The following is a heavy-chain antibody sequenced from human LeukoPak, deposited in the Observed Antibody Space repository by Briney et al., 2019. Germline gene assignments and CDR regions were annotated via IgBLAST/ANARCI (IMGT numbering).Heavy chain of an antibody. CDR1: GFTFSSYA. CDR2: ITGSGGST. V-gene: IGHV3-23*01. J-gene: IGHJ4*02. CDR3: AKGSAAARPYYFDY. D-gene: IGHD6-6*01. Sequence: GGSLRLSCAASGFTFSSYAMSWVRQAQGKGLEWVSAITGSGGSTYYADSVKGRFTISRDNSKNTLYLQMNSLRAEDMAVYYCAKGSAAARPYYFDYWGQGTVVTVSS.